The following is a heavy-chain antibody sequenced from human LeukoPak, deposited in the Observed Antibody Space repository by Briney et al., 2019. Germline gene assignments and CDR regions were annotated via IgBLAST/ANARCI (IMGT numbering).Heavy chain of an antibody. J-gene: IGHJ3*02. CDR1: GGSISSGGYY. V-gene: IGHV4-30-2*01. CDR2: IYHSGST. D-gene: IGHD1-26*01. CDR3: ARDPTRIVGASDAFDI. Sequence: PSQTLSLTCTVSGGSISSGGYYWSWIRQPPGKGLEWIGYIYHSGSTYYNPSLKSRVTISVDRSKNQFSLKLSSVTAADTAVYYCARDPTRIVGASDAFDIWGQGTMVTVSS.